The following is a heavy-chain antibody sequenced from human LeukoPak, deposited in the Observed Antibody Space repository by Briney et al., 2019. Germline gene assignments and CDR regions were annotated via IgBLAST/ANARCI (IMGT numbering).Heavy chain of an antibody. CDR1: GGSISSGSYY. D-gene: IGHD2-15*01. Sequence: SGTLSLTCTVSGGSISSGSYYWSWIRQPAGKGLEWIGRIYSSGSTNYNPSLKSRVTISVDTSKNQFSLKLNSVTAADTAVYYCARLSGLAAFDYWGQGTLVTVSS. CDR2: IYSSGST. CDR3: ARLSGLAAFDY. V-gene: IGHV4-61*02. J-gene: IGHJ4*02.